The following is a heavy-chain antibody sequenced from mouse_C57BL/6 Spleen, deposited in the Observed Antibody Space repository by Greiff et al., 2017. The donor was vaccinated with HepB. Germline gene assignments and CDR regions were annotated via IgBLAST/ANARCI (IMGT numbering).Heavy chain of an antibody. V-gene: IGHV5-4*01. CDR2: ISDGGSYT. CDR3: ARDLRLRYYFDY. D-gene: IGHD2-4*01. Sequence: EVKLVESGGGLVKPGGSLKLSCAASGFTFSSYAMSWVRQTPEKRLEWVATISDGGSYTYYPDNVKGRFTISRDNAKNNLYLQMSHLKSEDTAMYYCARDLRLRYYFDYWGQGTTLTVSS. J-gene: IGHJ2*01. CDR1: GFTFSSYA.